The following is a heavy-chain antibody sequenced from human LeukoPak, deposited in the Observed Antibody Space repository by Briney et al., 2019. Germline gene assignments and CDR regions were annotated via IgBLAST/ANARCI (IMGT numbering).Heavy chain of an antibody. Sequence: GGSLRLSCAASGFTFSSYSMNWVRQAPGKGLEWVSSISSSSSYIYYADSVKGRFTISRDNAKNSLYLQMNSLRAEDTAVHYCARDPLLDIVVVPAAFDYWGQGTLVTVSS. J-gene: IGHJ4*02. D-gene: IGHD2-2*01. V-gene: IGHV3-21*01. CDR1: GFTFSSYS. CDR2: ISSSSSYI. CDR3: ARDPLLDIVVVPAAFDY.